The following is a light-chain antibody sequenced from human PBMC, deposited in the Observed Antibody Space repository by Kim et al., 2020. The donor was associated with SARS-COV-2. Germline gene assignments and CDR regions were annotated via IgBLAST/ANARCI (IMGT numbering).Light chain of an antibody. CDR3: QVWDSSSDHRVV. Sequence: PGKTGRVSWGGNSIGSKRVHWYQQKSGQAPVLVIYYDSDRPSGIPERFSGSNSGNTATLTISRVEAGDEADYYCQVWDSSSDHRVVFGGGTKVTVL. CDR1: SIGSKR. V-gene: IGLV3-21*04. J-gene: IGLJ2*01. CDR2: YDS.